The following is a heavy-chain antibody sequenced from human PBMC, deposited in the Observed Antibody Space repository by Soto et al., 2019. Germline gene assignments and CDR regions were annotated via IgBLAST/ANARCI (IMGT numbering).Heavy chain of an antibody. Sequence: SETLSLTCAVSGYSIRRGYFWGWIRQPPGKGLEWIGSMYHSGITYYNLSLKSRVTISVDTSKNQLSLKLSSATAADTAVYYCARSMYSTSAQLYYGMDVWGQGTTVTVSS. V-gene: IGHV4-38-2*01. CDR1: GYSIRRGYF. D-gene: IGHD6-6*01. CDR3: ARSMYSTSAQLYYGMDV. J-gene: IGHJ6*02. CDR2: MYHSGIT.